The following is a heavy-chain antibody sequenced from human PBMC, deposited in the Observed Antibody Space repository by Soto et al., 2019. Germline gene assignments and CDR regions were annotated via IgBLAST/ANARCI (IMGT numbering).Heavy chain of an antibody. D-gene: IGHD3-3*01. CDR2: IYYSGST. Sequence: SETLSLTCTVSGGSISSYYWSWIRQPPGKGLEWIGYIYYSGSTNYNPSLKSRVTISVDTSKNQFSLKLSSVTAADTAVYYCVREVVLRFLEWPFPDVWGQGTTVTVSS. CDR3: VREVVLRFLEWPFPDV. V-gene: IGHV4-59*01. CDR1: GGSISSYY. J-gene: IGHJ6*02.